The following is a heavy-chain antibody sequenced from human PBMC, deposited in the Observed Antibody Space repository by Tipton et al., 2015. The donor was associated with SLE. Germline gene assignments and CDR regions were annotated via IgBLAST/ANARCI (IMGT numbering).Heavy chain of an antibody. V-gene: IGHV4-34*01. J-gene: IGHJ6*02. D-gene: IGHD3-22*01. CDR1: GGSFSDYY. Sequence: TLSLTCAVYGGSFSDYYWTWIRQPPGKGLEWIGEINHSGSTNYNPSLKSRLTMSIDTSRKQFSLRLSSVTAADTAVYYCAKGRYFDSTGFRSEHWFYGMDVWGQGTTVTVSS. CDR3: AKGRYFDSTGFRSEHWFYGMDV. CDR2: INHSGST.